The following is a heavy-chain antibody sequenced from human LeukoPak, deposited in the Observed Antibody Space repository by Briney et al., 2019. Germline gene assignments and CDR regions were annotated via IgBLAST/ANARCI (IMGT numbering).Heavy chain of an antibody. CDR3: AKVRRVGATLTYYYGMDV. D-gene: IGHD1-26*01. CDR1: GFTLSSYA. CDR2: ISYDGSNK. Sequence: GGSLRLSCAASGFTLSSYAMHWVRQAPGKGREWVAVISYDGSNKYYADSVKGRFTISRDNSKNPLYLQMNSMRAEDTAVYYCAKVRRVGATLTYYYGMDVWGQGTTVTVPS. J-gene: IGHJ6*02. V-gene: IGHV3-30-3*01.